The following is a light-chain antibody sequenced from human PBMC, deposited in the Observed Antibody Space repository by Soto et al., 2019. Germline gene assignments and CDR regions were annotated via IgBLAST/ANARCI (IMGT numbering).Light chain of an antibody. CDR2: AVT. CDR1: SSDVCGQNY. Sequence: QSALTQPPSASGSPGQSVAISCTGTSSDVCGQNYVSWYQQHPGKAPKLIIYAVTERPSGVPDRFSGSKSGNTASLTVSGLQTEDEADYYCSSHAGNNNYVFGTGTKLTVL. CDR3: SSHAGNNNYV. V-gene: IGLV2-8*01. J-gene: IGLJ1*01.